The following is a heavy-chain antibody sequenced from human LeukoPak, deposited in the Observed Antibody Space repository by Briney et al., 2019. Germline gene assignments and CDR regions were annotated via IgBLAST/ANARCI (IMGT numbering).Heavy chain of an antibody. Sequence: GASVKVSCKASGGTFSTYAINWVRQAPGQGLEWMGGIIPIFDTPNYAQKFQGRVTITADKSTSTAYMELSSLRSEDTAVYYCATDKYGSGSYYNGLGYWGQGTLVTVSS. J-gene: IGHJ4*02. V-gene: IGHV1-69*06. CDR2: IIPIFDTP. CDR1: GGTFSTYA. CDR3: ATDKYGSGSYYNGLGY. D-gene: IGHD3-10*01.